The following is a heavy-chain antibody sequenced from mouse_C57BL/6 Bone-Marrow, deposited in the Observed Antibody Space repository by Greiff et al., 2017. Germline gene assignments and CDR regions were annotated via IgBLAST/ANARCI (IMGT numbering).Heavy chain of an antibody. D-gene: IGHD6-1*01. CDR2: IYPGSGST. V-gene: IGHV1-55*01. CDR1: GYTFTSYW. Sequence: VQLQQPGAELVKPGASVKMSCKASGYTFTSYWITWVKQRPGQGLEWIGDIYPGSGSTNYNEKFKSKATLTVDTSSSTAYMQLSSLTSEDSAVYYCAREGEDCRGFAYWGQGTLVTVSA. CDR3: AREGEDCRGFAY. J-gene: IGHJ3*01.